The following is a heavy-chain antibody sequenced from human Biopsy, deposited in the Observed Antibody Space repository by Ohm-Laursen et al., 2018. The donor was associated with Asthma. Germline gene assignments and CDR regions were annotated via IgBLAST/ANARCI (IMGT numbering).Heavy chain of an antibody. Sequence: SLRLSYAASGFTFNSYGMHWVRQAPGKGLEWVAVISYDGRNKYYGDSVKGRFTISRDNSKNTVYLQMISLRVEDTSVYYCARGAYCDFWSGYSRPIPGYYGMDVWGHGTTVTVSS. CDR1: GFTFNSYG. V-gene: IGHV3-30*03. CDR2: ISYDGRNK. D-gene: IGHD3-3*01. J-gene: IGHJ6*02. CDR3: ARGAYCDFWSGYSRPIPGYYGMDV.